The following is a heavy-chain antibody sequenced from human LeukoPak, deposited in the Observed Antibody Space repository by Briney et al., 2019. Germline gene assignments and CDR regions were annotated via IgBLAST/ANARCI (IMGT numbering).Heavy chain of an antibody. V-gene: IGHV1-2*06. J-gene: IGHJ5*02. CDR3: AGDFVVVPAAIIQYNWFVP. D-gene: IGHD2-2*01. CDR2: INPNSGGT. CDR1: GYTFTGYY. Sequence: ASVKVSCKASGYTFTGYYMHWVRQAPGQGLEWMGRINPNSGGTNYAQKFQGRVTMTRDTSISTAYMELSRLRSDDTAVYYCAGDFVVVPAAIIQYNWFVPWGQGTLVTVSS.